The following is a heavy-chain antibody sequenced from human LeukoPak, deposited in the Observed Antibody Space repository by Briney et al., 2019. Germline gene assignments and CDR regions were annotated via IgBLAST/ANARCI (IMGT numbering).Heavy chain of an antibody. D-gene: IGHD3-22*01. Sequence: PGGSLRLSCVASGFTLRSYVMNWVRQTPGKGLEWVSSISGSGDSTFYADSVKGRFSISRDNSKNTLYLQMNSLRAEDTAVYYCAKESGLGYYDSSGYYFANWFDPWGQGTLVTVSS. CDR3: AKESGLGYYDSSGYYFANWFDP. CDR2: ISGSGDST. CDR1: GFTLRSYV. J-gene: IGHJ5*02. V-gene: IGHV3-23*01.